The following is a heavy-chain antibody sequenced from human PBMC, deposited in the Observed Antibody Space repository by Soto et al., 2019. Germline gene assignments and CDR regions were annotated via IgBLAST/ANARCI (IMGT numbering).Heavy chain of an antibody. J-gene: IGHJ4*02. CDR3: ARVGNTYYDFWSGDYYFDY. CDR2: ISASNGKT. V-gene: IGHV1-18*04. Sequence: QVQLVQSGAEVKKPGASVKVSCKASGYTFTSYGISWARQAPGQGLEWLGGISASNGKTNAPQKLQGRVTMTTETSTSTAYMKLRSLRSDDTAVYYCARVGNTYYDFWSGDYYFDYWCQGTLVTVSS. CDR1: GYTFTSYG. D-gene: IGHD3-3*01.